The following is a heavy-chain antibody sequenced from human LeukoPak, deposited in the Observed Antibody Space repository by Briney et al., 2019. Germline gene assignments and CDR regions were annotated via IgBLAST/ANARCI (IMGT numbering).Heavy chain of an antibody. CDR1: GGTFSSYG. D-gene: IGHD3-9*01. Sequence: SVKVSCKASGGTFSSYGISWVRQAPGQGLEWMGRIIPILGIANYAQKFQGRVTITADKSTSTAYMELSSLRSEDTAVYYCARPPLDYDILTGYHSARFDYWGQGTLVTVSS. CDR2: IIPILGIA. J-gene: IGHJ4*02. CDR3: ARPPLDYDILTGYHSARFDY. V-gene: IGHV1-69*04.